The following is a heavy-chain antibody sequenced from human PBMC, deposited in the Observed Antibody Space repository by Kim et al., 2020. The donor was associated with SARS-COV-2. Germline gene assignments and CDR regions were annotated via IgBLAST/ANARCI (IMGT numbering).Heavy chain of an antibody. J-gene: IGHJ6*02. V-gene: IGHV3-9*01. Sequence: GGSLRLSCAASGFTFGDYAMHWVRQAPGKGLEWVSGISWNSGSIGYADSVKGRFTISRDNAKNSLYLQMNSLRAEDTALYYCAKGPYYYGSGSYWSGMDVWGQGTTVTVSS. CDR1: GFTFGDYA. CDR2: ISWNSGSI. CDR3: AKGPYYYGSGSYWSGMDV. D-gene: IGHD3-10*01.